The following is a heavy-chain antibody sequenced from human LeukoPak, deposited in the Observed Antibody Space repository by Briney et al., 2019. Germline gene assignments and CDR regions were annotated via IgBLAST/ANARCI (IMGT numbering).Heavy chain of an antibody. Sequence: ASVKVSCKASGYTFTSYGISWVRQAPGQGLEWMGWINPNSGGTNYAQKFQGRVTMTRDTSISTAYMELSRLRSDDTAVYYCAREAIGFGGYYDYVWGSYRYTGNKAFDIWGQGTMVTVSS. J-gene: IGHJ3*02. D-gene: IGHD3-16*02. CDR1: GYTFTSYG. V-gene: IGHV1-2*02. CDR2: INPNSGGT. CDR3: AREAIGFGGYYDYVWGSYRYTGNKAFDI.